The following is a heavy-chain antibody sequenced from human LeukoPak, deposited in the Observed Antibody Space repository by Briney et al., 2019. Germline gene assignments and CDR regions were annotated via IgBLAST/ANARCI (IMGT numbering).Heavy chain of an antibody. J-gene: IGHJ6*02. V-gene: IGHV3-30*18. Sequence: GRSLRLSCAASGFTFRNNGMHWVRQAPGKGLEWVAVISYDGNNKHHADSVKGRLTISRDNSKKTLYLEMNSLRPEDTAVYYCAKDRSVGATGSSHYYYGMDVGGQGTTVTVS. CDR2: ISYDGNNK. CDR3: AKDRSVGATGSSHYYYGMDV. D-gene: IGHD1-26*01. CDR1: GFTFRNNG.